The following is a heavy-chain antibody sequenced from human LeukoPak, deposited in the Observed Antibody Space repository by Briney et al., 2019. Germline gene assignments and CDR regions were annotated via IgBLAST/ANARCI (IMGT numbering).Heavy chain of an antibody. Sequence: SETLSLTCTVSGGSISSSSYYWGWIRQPAGKGLEWIGRIYTSGSTNYNPSLKSRVTISVDTSKNQFSLKLSSVTAADTAVYYCARSPWDSSGYPNWFDPWGQGTLVTVSS. V-gene: IGHV4-61*02. J-gene: IGHJ5*02. CDR1: GGSISSSSYY. CDR2: IYTSGST. D-gene: IGHD3-22*01. CDR3: ARSPWDSSGYPNWFDP.